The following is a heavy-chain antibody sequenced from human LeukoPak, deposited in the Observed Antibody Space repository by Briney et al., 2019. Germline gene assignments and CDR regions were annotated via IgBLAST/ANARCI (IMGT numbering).Heavy chain of an antibody. CDR3: ARGYYDSSDFEYFQH. CDR1: GYTFTSYA. Sequence: ASVKVSFKASGYTFTSYAMHWVRQAPGQRLEWMAWINPNSGDTNFAQKFQGRVTMTRDTSISTVYMELSRLRSDDTAVFFCARGYYDSSDFEYFQHWGQGTLVTVSS. V-gene: IGHV1-2*02. CDR2: INPNSGDT. D-gene: IGHD3-22*01. J-gene: IGHJ1*01.